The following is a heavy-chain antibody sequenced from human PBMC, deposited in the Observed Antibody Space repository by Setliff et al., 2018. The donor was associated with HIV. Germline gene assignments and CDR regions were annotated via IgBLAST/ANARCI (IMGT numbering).Heavy chain of an antibody. Sequence: LRLSCAASGFTFSNYWMSWVRQAPGKGLEWVANIKQDGSEKYYADSVKGRFTISRDNSKNTLYLQMNSLRAEDTAVYYCARDRDLEYYFDYWGQGTLVTVSS. J-gene: IGHJ4*02. D-gene: IGHD1-1*01. V-gene: IGHV3-7*01. CDR3: ARDRDLEYYFDY. CDR1: GFTFSNYW. CDR2: IKQDGSEK.